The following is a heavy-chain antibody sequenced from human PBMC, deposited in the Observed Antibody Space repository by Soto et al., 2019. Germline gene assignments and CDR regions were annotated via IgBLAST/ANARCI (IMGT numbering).Heavy chain of an antibody. J-gene: IGHJ4*02. V-gene: IGHV3-15*07. CDR3: TTDGEMTTVTSYFDY. D-gene: IGHD4-17*01. CDR2: IKSTTDGETT. CDR1: GLTFSDAW. Sequence: EVQLVESGGGLVKRGGSLRLSCAAGGLTFSDAWLNWVRQAPGKGLEWVGRIKSTTDGETTDYAAPVKGRFTISRDHSKNTLYLQMKSLKTEDTAVYYGTTDGEMTTVTSYFDYGGQGTLVTVSS.